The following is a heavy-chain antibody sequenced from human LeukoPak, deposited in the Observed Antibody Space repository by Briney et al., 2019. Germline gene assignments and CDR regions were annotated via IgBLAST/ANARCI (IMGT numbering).Heavy chain of an antibody. Sequence: SETLSLTCTVSGGSISITNYYWGWIRQPPGKGLEWIGNIYYDGSTYYNPSLKSRVTMSVDTSKNQFSLKLSSVTAADTAVYYCARDRRDTSVVWDYWGQGTLVTVSS. V-gene: IGHV4-39*07. CDR1: GGSISITNYY. D-gene: IGHD5-18*01. CDR3: ARDRRDTSVVWDY. J-gene: IGHJ4*02. CDR2: IYYDGST.